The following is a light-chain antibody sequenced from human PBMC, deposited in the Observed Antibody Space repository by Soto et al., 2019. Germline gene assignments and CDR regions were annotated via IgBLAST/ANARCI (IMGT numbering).Light chain of an antibody. CDR2: DAS. Sequence: IVLTQSPATLSLSPGERATLSCRASQRIANYLAWYQKKPGQAPRLLIYDASNRATGIPARFSGNESGTDFSLTISSLEAEDFAVYYCQQRGGWPRTVGQGTRVEIK. J-gene: IGKJ1*01. CDR1: QRIANY. V-gene: IGKV3-11*01. CDR3: QQRGGWPRT.